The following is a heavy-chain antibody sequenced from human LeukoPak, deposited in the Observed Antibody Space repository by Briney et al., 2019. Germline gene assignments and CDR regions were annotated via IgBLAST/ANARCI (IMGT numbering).Heavy chain of an antibody. CDR2: IKQDGSEK. CDR1: GFTFSTYW. J-gene: IGHJ4*02. CDR3: AGDSAGNDY. Sequence: GGSLRLSCAASGFTFSTYWMSWVRQAPGKGLEWVANIKQDGSEKYYVDSVKGRFTISRDNAKNSLYLQMNSLRAEDTAMYYCAGDSAGNDYWGQGTLVTVSS. V-gene: IGHV3-7*01. D-gene: IGHD6-13*01.